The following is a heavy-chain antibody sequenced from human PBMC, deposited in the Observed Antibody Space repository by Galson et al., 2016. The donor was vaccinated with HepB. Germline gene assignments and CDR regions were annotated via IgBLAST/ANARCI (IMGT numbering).Heavy chain of an antibody. J-gene: IGHJ4*02. CDR3: ARDLGGDY. Sequence: SLRLSCAASGFTFSDYAMQWVRQAPGQGLEWVAVISYDGYKKYHADSVKGRFTISRDNSKSTLYLQMNSRRAEDTAVYFCARDLGGDYWGQGTLVTVSS. CDR1: GFTFSDYA. CDR2: ISYDGYKK. V-gene: IGHV3-30*04.